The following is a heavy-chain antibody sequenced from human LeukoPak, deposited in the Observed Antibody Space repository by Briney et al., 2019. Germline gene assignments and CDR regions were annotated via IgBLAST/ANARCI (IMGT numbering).Heavy chain of an antibody. J-gene: IGHJ5*02. Sequence: QAGGSLRLSCAASGFTLSSYWMSWVRQAPGEGLEWVANIKQDGSEKYYVDSVKGRFTISRDNAKNSLYLQMNSLRAEDTAVYYCARDKIVVVVAATTGGWFDPWGQGTLVTVSS. CDR3: ARDKIVVVVAATTGGWFDP. CDR1: GFTLSSYW. D-gene: IGHD2-15*01. CDR2: IKQDGSEK. V-gene: IGHV3-7*01.